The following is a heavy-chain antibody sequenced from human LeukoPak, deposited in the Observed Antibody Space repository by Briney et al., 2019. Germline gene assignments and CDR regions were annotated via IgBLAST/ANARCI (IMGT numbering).Heavy chain of an antibody. CDR1: GYTFTGYY. J-gene: IGHJ4*02. Sequence: ASVKVSCKASGYTFTGYYIHWVRQAPGQGLEWMGWINPNSGGTNYAQKFQGRVTMTRDTSISTAYMELSRLRSDDTAVYYCARVGGGKQLYYFDYWGQGTLVTVSS. CDR3: ARVGGGKQLYYFDY. V-gene: IGHV1-2*02. CDR2: INPNSGGT. D-gene: IGHD6-6*01.